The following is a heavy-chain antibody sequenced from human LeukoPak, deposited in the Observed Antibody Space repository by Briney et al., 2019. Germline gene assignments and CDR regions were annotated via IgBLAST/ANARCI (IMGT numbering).Heavy chain of an antibody. CDR1: RITFRNAW. J-gene: IGHJ4*02. D-gene: IGHD1-1*01. CDR2: IRSKTEGETK. Sequence: PGGSLRLSCAVSRITFRNAWMSWVRQAPGKGLQWVARIRSKTEGETKEYAASVKGRFTISRDDSRSRLYLQMNSLKTEDTAVYYCATGVVTGTSRWGLGTLVTVSS. CDR3: ATGVVTGTSR. V-gene: IGHV3-15*01.